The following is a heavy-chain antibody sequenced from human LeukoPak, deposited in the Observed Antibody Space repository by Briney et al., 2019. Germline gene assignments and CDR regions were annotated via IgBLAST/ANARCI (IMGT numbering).Heavy chain of an antibody. Sequence: GGSLRLSCAASGFTFSSCGMHWVRQAPGKGLEWVAVISYDGSNKYYADSVKGRFTISRDNSKNTLYLQMNSLRAEDTAVYDCAKVGGAYYFDYWGQGTLVTVSS. J-gene: IGHJ4*02. CDR1: GFTFSSCG. CDR2: ISYDGSNK. CDR3: AKVGGAYYFDY. D-gene: IGHD3-10*01. V-gene: IGHV3-30*18.